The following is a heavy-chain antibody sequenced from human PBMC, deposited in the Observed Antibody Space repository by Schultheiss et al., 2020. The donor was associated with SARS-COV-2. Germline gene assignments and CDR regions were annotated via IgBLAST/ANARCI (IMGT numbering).Heavy chain of an antibody. CDR2: IGSSGLTS. V-gene: IGHV3-64D*06. Sequence: GESLKISCSASGFTFNTYAINWVRQAPGKGLDCVSVIGSSGLTSNYADSVRGRFTISRDNSKNTLYLQMTSLRAEDTAVYYCVRAAGSNWYFDLWGRGTLVTVSS. J-gene: IGHJ2*01. CDR3: VRAAGSNWYFDL. CDR1: GFTFNTYA. D-gene: IGHD6-25*01.